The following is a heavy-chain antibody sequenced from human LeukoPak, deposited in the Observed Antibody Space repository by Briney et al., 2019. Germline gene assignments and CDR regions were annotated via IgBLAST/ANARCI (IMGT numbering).Heavy chain of an antibody. CDR3: ARDRRVGATGD. CDR2: ISYDGSNK. D-gene: IGHD1-26*01. CDR1: GFTFSSYA. Sequence: GGSLRLSCAASGFTFSSYAMHWVRQAPGKGLEWVAVISYDGSNKYYADSVKGRFTISRDNSKNTLYLQMNSLRAEDTAVYYCARDRRVGATGDWGQGTLVTVSS. V-gene: IGHV3-30-3*01. J-gene: IGHJ4*02.